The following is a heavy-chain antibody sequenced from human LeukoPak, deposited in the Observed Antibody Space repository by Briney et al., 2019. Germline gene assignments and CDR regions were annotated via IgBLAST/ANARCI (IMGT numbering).Heavy chain of an antibody. V-gene: IGHV3-7*03. D-gene: IGHD4-23*01. CDR3: ARDGHDYGGRGFDY. Sequence: GGSLRLSCAASGFTFSSYWMSWVRQAPGKGLEWVANIKQDGSEKYYVDSVKGRFTISRDNAKNSLYLQMNSLRAEDTAVYYRARDGHDYGGRGFDYWGQGTLVTVSS. CDR2: IKQDGSEK. J-gene: IGHJ4*02. CDR1: GFTFSSYW.